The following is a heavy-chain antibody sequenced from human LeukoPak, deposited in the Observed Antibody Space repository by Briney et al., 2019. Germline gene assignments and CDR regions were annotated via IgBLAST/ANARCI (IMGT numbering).Heavy chain of an antibody. J-gene: IGHJ5*02. CDR2: IYDRGPA. Sequence: TLSLTCTVSGYAIISGGFSWNWIRQPPGKGLEWIGCIYDRGPAHYNPSLKSRFTISVDRPKNQFFLNVTSLTAADTAVYYCATEFYDFLSGESWFDPWGQGALVTVS. CDR3: ATEFYDFLSGESWFDP. CDR1: GYAIISGGFS. D-gene: IGHD3-9*01. V-gene: IGHV4-30-2*01.